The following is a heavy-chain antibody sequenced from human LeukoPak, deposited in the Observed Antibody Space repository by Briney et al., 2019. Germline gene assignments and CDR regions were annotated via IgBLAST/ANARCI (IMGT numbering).Heavy chain of an antibody. CDR2: INPNSGGT. Sequence: ASVKVSCKASGYTLTSYGISWVRQAPGQGLEWMGWINPNSGGTNYAQKFQGRVTMTRDTSISTAYMELSRLRSDDTAVYYCARVSTELLWFGELFDYWGQGTLVTVSS. V-gene: IGHV1-2*02. CDR1: GYTLTSYG. J-gene: IGHJ4*02. D-gene: IGHD3-10*01. CDR3: ARVSTELLWFGELFDY.